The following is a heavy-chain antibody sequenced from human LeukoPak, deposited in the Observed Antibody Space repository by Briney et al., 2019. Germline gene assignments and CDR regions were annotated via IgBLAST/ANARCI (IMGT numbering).Heavy chain of an antibody. J-gene: IGHJ4*02. V-gene: IGHV1-46*01. Sequence: GASVKVSCKASGYTFTSYYMHWVRQAPGQGLEWMGIINPSGGSTSYAQKFQGRVTMTRDTSISTAYMELSRLRSDDTAVYYCARVYDYGDYGLIGRYDYWGQGTLVTVSS. CDR3: ARVYDYGDYGLIGRYDY. CDR1: GYTFTSYY. CDR2: INPSGGST. D-gene: IGHD4-17*01.